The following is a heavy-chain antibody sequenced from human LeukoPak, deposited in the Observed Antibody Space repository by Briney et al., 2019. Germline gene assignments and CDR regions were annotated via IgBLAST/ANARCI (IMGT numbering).Heavy chain of an antibody. CDR3: ARDPVGGSTIFDY. CDR2: TYYRSKWYY. J-gene: IGHJ4*02. CDR1: GDSVSSNSAA. V-gene: IGHV6-1*01. D-gene: IGHD1-26*01. Sequence: SQTLSLTCAISGDSVSSNSAAWNWIMQSPSSGLEWLGRTYYRSKWYYDYAVAVKSRISINPDTSKNQFSLQLSSVTPEDTAVYYCARDPVGGSTIFDYWGQGTLVTVSS.